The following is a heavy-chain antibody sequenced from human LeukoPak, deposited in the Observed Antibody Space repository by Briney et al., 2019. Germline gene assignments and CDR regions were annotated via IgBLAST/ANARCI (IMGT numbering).Heavy chain of an antibody. CDR2: IGWNSGGI. CDR1: GFTFDDYA. CDR3: ARDHGDSYEYFQH. J-gene: IGHJ1*01. V-gene: IGHV3-9*01. Sequence: GRSLRLSCAASGFTFDDYAMHWVRQAPGKGLEWVSGIGWNSGGIVYADSVKGRFTISRDNAKNSLYLQMNSLRAEDTAVYYCARDHGDSYEYFQHWGQGTLVTVSS. D-gene: IGHD2-21*02.